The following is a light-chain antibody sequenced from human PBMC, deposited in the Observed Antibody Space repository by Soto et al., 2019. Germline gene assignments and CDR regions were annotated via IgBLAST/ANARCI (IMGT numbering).Light chain of an antibody. CDR3: QQTYSTPYT. Sequence: DIQMTQSPSSLSASVGDRVTITCRASQSISSYLNWYQQKPGKAPKLLIYAASSLQSGVPSRFSGSGSGTDSALTISSLQPEDFAPYYCQQTYSTPYTFGQGTKLEIK. CDR2: AAS. CDR1: QSISSY. J-gene: IGKJ2*01. V-gene: IGKV1-39*01.